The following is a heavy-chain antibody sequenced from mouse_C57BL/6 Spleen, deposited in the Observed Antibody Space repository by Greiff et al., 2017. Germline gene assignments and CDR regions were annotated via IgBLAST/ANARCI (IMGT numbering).Heavy chain of an antibody. V-gene: IGHV2-6*01. Sequence: VKLVESGPGLVAPSQSLSITCTVSGFSLTSYGVDWVRQSPGKGLEWLGVIWGVGSTNYNSALKSRLSISKDNSQSQVFLKMNSLQTDDTAMYYCASEEEDSSLAYWGQGTLVTVSA. J-gene: IGHJ3*01. CDR3: ASEEEDSSLAY. CDR1: GFSLTSYG. D-gene: IGHD3-2*02. CDR2: IWGVGST.